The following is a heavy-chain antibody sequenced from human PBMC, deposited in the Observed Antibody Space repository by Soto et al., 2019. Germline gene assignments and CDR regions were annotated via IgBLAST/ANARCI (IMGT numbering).Heavy chain of an antibody. CDR2: ISGSGGTT. J-gene: IGHJ4*02. CDR3: AKGRAIDY. V-gene: IGHV3-23*01. CDR1: GFTFSSYT. Sequence: GGSLRLSCAASGFTFSSYTMSWVRQAPGKGLEWVSGISGSGGTTYFADSAKGRFTISRDNSNNTLFLQVNSLRAEDTAIYYCAKGRAIDYWGQGTLVTSPQ.